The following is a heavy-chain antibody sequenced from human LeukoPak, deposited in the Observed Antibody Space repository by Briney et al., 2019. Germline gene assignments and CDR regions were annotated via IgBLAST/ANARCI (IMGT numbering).Heavy chain of an antibody. V-gene: IGHV3-23*01. CDR1: GFTFSSYA. CDR2: ISGSGGST. D-gene: IGHD6-6*01. CDR3: AKDRGVSGIAAPPDY. Sequence: GWSLRLSCAASGFTFSSYATSWVRQVPGKGLEWVSSISGSGGSTYYADSVKGRFTISRDNSRNTLYLQMNSLRAEDTAVYYCAKDRGVSGIAAPPDYWGQGTLVTVSS. J-gene: IGHJ4*02.